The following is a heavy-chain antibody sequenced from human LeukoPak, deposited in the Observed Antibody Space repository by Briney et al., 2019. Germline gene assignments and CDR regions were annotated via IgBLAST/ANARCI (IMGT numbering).Heavy chain of an antibody. Sequence: GGSLRLSCAASGFTFSNAWMSWVRQAPGKGLEWVGRIKSKTDGGTTDYAAPVKGRFTISRDDSKNTLYLQMNSLKTEDTAVYYCSRDCTNGVCRLWAFDIWGQGTMVTVSS. CDR3: SRDCTNGVCRLWAFDI. D-gene: IGHD2-8*01. V-gene: IGHV3-15*01. CDR2: IKSKTDGGTT. J-gene: IGHJ3*02. CDR1: GFTFSNAW.